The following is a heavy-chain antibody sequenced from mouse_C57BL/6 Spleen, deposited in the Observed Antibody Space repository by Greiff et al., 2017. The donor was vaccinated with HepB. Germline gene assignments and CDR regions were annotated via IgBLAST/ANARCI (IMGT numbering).Heavy chain of an antibody. CDR1: GYSFTGYY. CDR3: ARWGVTTVVAPYYYAMDY. Sequence: EVKLQESGPELVKPGASVKISCKASGYSFTGYYMNWVKQSPEKSLEWIGEINPSTGGTTYNQKFKAKATLTVDKSSSTAYMQLKSLTSEDSAVYYCARWGVTTVVAPYYYAMDYWGQGTSVTVSS. D-gene: IGHD1-1*01. CDR2: INPSTGGT. V-gene: IGHV1-42*01. J-gene: IGHJ4*01.